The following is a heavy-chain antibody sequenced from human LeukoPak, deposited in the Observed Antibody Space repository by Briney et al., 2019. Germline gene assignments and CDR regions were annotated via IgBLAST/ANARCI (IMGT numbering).Heavy chain of an antibody. J-gene: IGHJ6*02. CDR1: GGSIRSGDHH. Sequence: SETLSLTCSVSGGSIRSGDHHWAWVRQPPGKGLEFIGSLDESGRPYYNRPLKSRVSISVDTSKNQFSLKLSSVTAADTAVYYCARWGAPLKVPAAIRYYYYGMDVWGQGTTATVSS. D-gene: IGHD2-2*01. CDR3: ARWGAPLKVPAAIRYYYYGMDV. CDR2: LDESGRP. V-gene: IGHV4-39*07.